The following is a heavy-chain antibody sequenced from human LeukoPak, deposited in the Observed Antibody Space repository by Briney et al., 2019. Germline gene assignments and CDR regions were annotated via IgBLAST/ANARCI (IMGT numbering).Heavy chain of an antibody. J-gene: IGHJ6*02. CDR2: INPNSGGT. CDR3: AREVLAKNYGMDV. V-gene: IGHV1-2*02. D-gene: IGHD2-8*02. Sequence: GASVKVSCKASGYTSTGYYMLWARQSPGQGLEWMGWINPNSGGTNYAQKFQGRVTMSRDRSISTAYMELSSLRSDDRAVYYCAREVLAKNYGMDVWGQGTTVTVSS. CDR1: GYTSTGYY.